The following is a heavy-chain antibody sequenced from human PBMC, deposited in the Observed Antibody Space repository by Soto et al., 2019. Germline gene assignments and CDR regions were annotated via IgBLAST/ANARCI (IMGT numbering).Heavy chain of an antibody. CDR3: ARGAIAAVPAALSSYHDYTNYRFDS. V-gene: IGHV1-69*01. J-gene: IGHJ4*02. Sequence: QVQLAQSGAEMTKPGSSVKVSCRASGGSFSDFAFSWVRQAPGQGLEWMGGIIPMFAATKYAQRLQHRVTMPEDEFTITVYSALNSFTSEDTAIYYCARGAIAAVPAALSSYHDYTNYRFDSWCQGTLVTVSS. D-gene: IGHD2-15*01. CDR2: IIPMFAAT. CDR1: GGSFSDFA.